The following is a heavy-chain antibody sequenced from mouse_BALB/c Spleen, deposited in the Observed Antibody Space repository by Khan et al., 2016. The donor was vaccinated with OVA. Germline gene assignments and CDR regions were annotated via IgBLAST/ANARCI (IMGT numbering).Heavy chain of an antibody. CDR1: GYTFSNYW. CDR2: ILPGSGNT. J-gene: IGHJ2*01. Sequence: QVQLKQSGAELMKPGASVKISCKATGYTFSNYWIEWVKQRPGHGLEWIGEILPGSGNTNYNERFKGKATFTSDTSYNTAYLQLSSLTSEDSAVYFCARVKYGNRDYFDYWGQGTILTGSS. CDR3: ARVKYGNRDYFDY. D-gene: IGHD1-1*01. V-gene: IGHV1-9*01.